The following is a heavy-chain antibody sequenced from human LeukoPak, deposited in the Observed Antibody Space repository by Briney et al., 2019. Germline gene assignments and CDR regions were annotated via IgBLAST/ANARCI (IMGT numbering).Heavy chain of an antibody. CDR2: NDGST. CDR3: ARGRGYGGNYLRAFDI. J-gene: IGHJ3*02. CDR1: GGSISSYY. Sequence: SETLSLTCTVCGGSISSYYWSWIRQPPGKGLEWIGYNDGSTNYNPSLKSRVTISLDTSKNQFSLKLSSVTAADTAVYYCARGRGYGGNYLRAFDIWGQGTMVTVSS. D-gene: IGHD1-26*01. V-gene: IGHV4-59*08.